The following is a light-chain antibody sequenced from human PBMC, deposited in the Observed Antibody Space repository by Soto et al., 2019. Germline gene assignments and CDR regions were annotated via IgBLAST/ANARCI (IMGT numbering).Light chain of an antibody. CDR1: QSISSW. CDR2: DAS. V-gene: IGKV1-5*01. CDR3: QQYNSFPWT. J-gene: IGKJ1*01. Sequence: DIQMTQSPSTLSASLGDRVTITCRASQSISSWLAWYQQKPGKAPKVLIYDASTLESGVPSRFSGSGSGTELTLTISSLQPDDFATYYCQQYNSFPWTFGQGTKVDIK.